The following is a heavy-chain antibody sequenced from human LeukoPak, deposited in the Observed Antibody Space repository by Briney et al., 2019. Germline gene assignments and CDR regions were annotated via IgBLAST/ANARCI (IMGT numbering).Heavy chain of an antibody. CDR3: ARRGSGWTDCFDP. Sequence: SETLSLTCAVYGGSFSDYYWGWIRQPPGQGLEWIGNIYYSGSTYYNPSLKSRVTISVDTSKNQFSLKLSSVTAADTAVYFCARRGSGWTDCFDPWGQGTLVTVSS. D-gene: IGHD6-19*01. J-gene: IGHJ5*02. CDR2: IYYSGST. V-gene: IGHV4-34*01. CDR1: GGSFSDYY.